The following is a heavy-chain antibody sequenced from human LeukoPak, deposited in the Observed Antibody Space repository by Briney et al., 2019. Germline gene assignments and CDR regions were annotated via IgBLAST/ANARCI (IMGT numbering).Heavy chain of an antibody. CDR2: MQSTGNS. CDR3: ARDKQHSYGRYFDH. D-gene: IGHD5-18*01. J-gene: IGHJ4*02. V-gene: IGHV4-59*01. Sequence: SETLSLTCSVSGGFISTYHWNWIRKPPGKGLEWIGYMQSTGNSKYSPSLKSRVAIFVDTSKNQVVLNLNSVTAADTAVYYCARDKQHSYGRYFDHWGQGMLVTVSS. CDR1: GGFISTYH.